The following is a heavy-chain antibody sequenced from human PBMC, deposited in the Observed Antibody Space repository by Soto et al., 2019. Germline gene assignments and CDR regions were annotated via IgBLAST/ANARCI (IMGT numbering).Heavy chain of an antibody. D-gene: IGHD6-19*01. CDR1: NGSISSSTW. Sequence: QVQLKESGPGLVKSSGTLSLTCAVSNGSISSSTWWSWVRQPPGKGLEWIGEIYQTGSTNYNPSLKSRVTISIDQANNHFSLRLTSMTAADTAVYYCARETFLAGTLFDYWGPGTRVIVAS. V-gene: IGHV4-4*02. J-gene: IGHJ4*02. CDR2: IYQTGST. CDR3: ARETFLAGTLFDY.